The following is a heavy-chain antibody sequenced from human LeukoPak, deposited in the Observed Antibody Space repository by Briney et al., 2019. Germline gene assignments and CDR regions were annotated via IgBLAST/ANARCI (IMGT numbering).Heavy chain of an antibody. CDR2: ISSSGSTV. CDR1: GFTFNNYE. CDR3: ARHNYYSA. J-gene: IGHJ4*02. V-gene: IGHV3-48*03. Sequence: GGSLRLSCAASGFTFNNYEMNWVSQAPGKGLEWVSYISSSGSTVYYADSVKGRFTISRDNAKTSLYLQMNSLRAEDTAVYYCARHNYYSAWGQGTLVTVSS. D-gene: IGHD3-10*01.